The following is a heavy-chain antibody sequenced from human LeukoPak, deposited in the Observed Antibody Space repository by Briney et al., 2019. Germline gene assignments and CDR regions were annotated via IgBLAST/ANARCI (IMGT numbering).Heavy chain of an antibody. CDR1: GDSFSSNSAA. D-gene: IGHD6-19*01. CDR2: TYYRSKWYN. J-gene: IGHJ4*02. V-gene: IGHV6-1*01. Sequence: SQTLSLTCAISGDSFSSNSAAWNWIRQSPSRGFEWLGRTYYRSKWYNDYAVSAKSLITINPDTSKNQFSLQLNSVTPEDTAVYYCARGLGGWYQAYYFDYWGQGTLVTVSS. CDR3: ARGLGGWYQAYYFDY.